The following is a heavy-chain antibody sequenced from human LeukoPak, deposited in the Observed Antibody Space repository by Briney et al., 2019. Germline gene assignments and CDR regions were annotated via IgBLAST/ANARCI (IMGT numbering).Heavy chain of an antibody. D-gene: IGHD6-19*01. CDR1: GGTFSSYT. Sequence: SVKVSCKAPGGTFSSYTISWVRQAPGQGLEWMGRIIPILGIANYAQKFQGRVTITADKSTSTAYMELSSLRSEDTAVYYCARSSGWSLNWFDPWGQGTLVTVSS. CDR2: IIPILGIA. V-gene: IGHV1-69*02. CDR3: ARSSGWSLNWFDP. J-gene: IGHJ5*02.